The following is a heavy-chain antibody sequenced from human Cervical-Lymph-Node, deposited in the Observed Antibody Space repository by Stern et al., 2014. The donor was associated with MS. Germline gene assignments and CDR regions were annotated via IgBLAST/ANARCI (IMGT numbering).Heavy chain of an antibody. CDR3: ARSDYGDWDS. CDR1: GYTFTNYD. D-gene: IGHD4-17*01. V-gene: IGHV1-8*01. CDR2: MNPSSSHT. J-gene: IGHJ4*02. Sequence: QVQLVQSGAAVRKPGASVKVSCKASGYTFTNYDIHWVRQATGQGLEWMGWMNPSSSHTAYAQNFQGRVTMTRDTSISTAYMELSSLRSEDTALYYCARSDYGDWDSWGQGTLVTVSS.